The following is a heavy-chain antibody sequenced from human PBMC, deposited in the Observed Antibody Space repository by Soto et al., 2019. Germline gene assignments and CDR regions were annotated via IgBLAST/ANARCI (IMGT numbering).Heavy chain of an antibody. V-gene: IGHV1-8*01. CDR2: MNPNGGNT. CDR3: ARGPGYCSTGTCYNSWFDP. J-gene: IGHJ5*02. CDR1: GYSFTSYD. D-gene: IGHD2-15*01. Sequence: QVQLVQSGAEVKKPGASVKVSCKASGYSFTSYDINWVRQATGQGLEWMGWMNPNGGNTAYAQRFQGRVSMTRNTSITTAYMELSSLTSEDTAVYYCARGPGYCSTGTCYNSWFDPWGQGTLVTVSS.